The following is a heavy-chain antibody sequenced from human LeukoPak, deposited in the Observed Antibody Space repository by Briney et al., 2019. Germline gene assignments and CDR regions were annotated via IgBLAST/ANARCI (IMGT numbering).Heavy chain of an antibody. Sequence: GGSLRLSCAASGFTFGSYSMNWVRQAPGKGQEWVSSISSSSSYIYYADSVKGRFTISRDNAKNSLYLQMNSLRAEDTAVYYCARVSQQNTIFGVVIIRLDAFDIWGPGTKVTVSS. CDR1: GFTFGSYS. CDR2: ISSSSSYI. V-gene: IGHV3-21*01. J-gene: IGHJ3*02. D-gene: IGHD3-3*01. CDR3: ARVSQQNTIFGVVIIRLDAFDI.